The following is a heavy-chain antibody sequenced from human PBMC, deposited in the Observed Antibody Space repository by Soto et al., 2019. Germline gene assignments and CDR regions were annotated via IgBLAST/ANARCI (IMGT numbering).Heavy chain of an antibody. CDR3: ATRGYCLSTWCLADYYAMDV. CDR1: GFTFSRYA. Sequence: EVQLLESGGGLVQPGGSLRLSCVASGFTFSRYAMSWVRQAPGKGLEWVSSIRGSGDATHYADSVKGRVTISRDNSESTLFLQMNSLRAEDTAVYYCATRGYCLSTWCLADYYAMDVWGQGTTVTVSS. D-gene: IGHD2-2*01. V-gene: IGHV3-23*01. J-gene: IGHJ6*02. CDR2: IRGSGDAT.